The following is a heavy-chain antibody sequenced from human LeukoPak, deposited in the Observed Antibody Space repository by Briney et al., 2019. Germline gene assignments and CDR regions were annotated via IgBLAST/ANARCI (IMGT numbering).Heavy chain of an antibody. V-gene: IGHV4-34*01. J-gene: IGHJ4*02. CDR2: INHSGST. D-gene: IGHD6-19*01. CDR3: ARSQSLVTVDY. Sequence: SETLSLTCAVYGGSFSGYYWSWIRQPPGKGLEWIGEINHSGSTNYNPSLTSRVTISVDTSKNQFSLKLSSVTAADTAVYYCARSQSLVTVDYWGPGTLVTVSS. CDR1: GGSFSGYY.